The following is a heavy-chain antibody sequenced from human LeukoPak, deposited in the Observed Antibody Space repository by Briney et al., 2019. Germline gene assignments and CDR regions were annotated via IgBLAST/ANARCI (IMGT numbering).Heavy chain of an antibody. D-gene: IGHD3-22*01. CDR1: GFTFSRYW. CDR2: IKEDGSET. V-gene: IGHV3-7*01. J-gene: IGHJ4*02. CDR3: ARERYYSDSSGRLPFPLLDS. Sequence: GGSLRLSCAASGFTFSRYWMSWVRQAPGKGLEWVANIKEDGSETYYVDSMKGRFTISRDNAKNSLYLQMNSLRAEDTAVYYCARERYYSDSSGRLPFPLLDSWGQGTLVTVYS.